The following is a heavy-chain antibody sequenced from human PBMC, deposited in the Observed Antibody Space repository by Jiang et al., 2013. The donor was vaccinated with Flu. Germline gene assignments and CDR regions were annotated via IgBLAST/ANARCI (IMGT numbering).Heavy chain of an antibody. CDR1: GFTFNSYA. V-gene: IGHV3-30-3*01. Sequence: VQLVESGGGVVQPGRSLRLSCAASGFTFNSYAMHWVRQAPGKGLEWVAVISYDGGNKYYADSVKGRFTISRDNSKNTLCLQMNSLRAEDTAVYYCAGAGGMATIATTWGQGTLGPPSPQ. D-gene: IGHD5-24*01. CDR3: AGAGGMATIATT. J-gene: IGHJ4*02. CDR2: ISYDGGNK.